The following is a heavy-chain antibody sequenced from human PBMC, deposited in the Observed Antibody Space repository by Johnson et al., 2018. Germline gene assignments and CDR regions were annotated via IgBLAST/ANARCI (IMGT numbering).Heavy chain of an antibody. J-gene: IGHJ4*02. D-gene: IGHD5-12*01. CDR3: ATDPRGGYGEFDY. V-gene: IGHV3-33*01. CDR1: GVTFSSYG. CDR2: IWYDGTTK. Sequence: VQLVESGGGVVQPGRSLRLSCAASGVTFSSYGMNWVRQAPGKGLEWVAIIWYDGTTKYYADSVKGRFTISRDISKNRLYLQMNSLRAEDTAVYYCATDPRGGYGEFDYWGQGTLVTVSS.